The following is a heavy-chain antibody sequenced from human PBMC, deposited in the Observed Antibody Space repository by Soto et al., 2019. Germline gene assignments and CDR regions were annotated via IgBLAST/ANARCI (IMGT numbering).Heavy chain of an antibody. Sequence: QVQLVQSGAEVKKPGASVKVSCKASGYTFTSYYMHWVRQAPGQGLEWMGIINPSGGSTSYAQKFQGRVTMTRDTSTRTVYMELSSLRSEDTAVYYCARDEGAYYYDSSGYLDIWGQGTMVTVSS. D-gene: IGHD3-22*01. J-gene: IGHJ3*02. CDR2: INPSGGST. V-gene: IGHV1-46*01. CDR3: ARDEGAYYYDSSGYLDI. CDR1: GYTFTSYY.